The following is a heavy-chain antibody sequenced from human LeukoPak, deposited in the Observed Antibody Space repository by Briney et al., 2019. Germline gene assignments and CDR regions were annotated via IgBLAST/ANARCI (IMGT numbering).Heavy chain of an antibody. V-gene: IGHV3-23*01. CDR2: ISGSGDST. Sequence: GGYLRLSCAASGFTFSSYAMSWVRQAPGKGLQWFSAISGSGDSTYYADSVKGRFTISRDTSMDTLYLQMNSLRAEDTAIYYCAKRLSFGVAIGDFDYWGQGTLVTVSS. D-gene: IGHD3-3*01. CDR3: AKRLSFGVAIGDFDY. CDR1: GFTFSSYA. J-gene: IGHJ4*02.